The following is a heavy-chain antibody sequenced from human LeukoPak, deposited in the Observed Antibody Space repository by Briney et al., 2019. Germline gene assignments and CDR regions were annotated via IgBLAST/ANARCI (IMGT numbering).Heavy chain of an antibody. CDR3: ARASPIVAVPAAITPGHLDY. D-gene: IGHD2-2*01. V-gene: IGHV4-30-2*01. Sequence: SETLSLTCTVSGGSISSGGYYWSWIRQPPGKGLEWIGYIYHSGSTYYNPSLKSRVTISVDRSKNQFSLKLSSVTAADTAVYYCARASPIVAVPAAITPGHLDYWGQGTLVTVSS. CDR2: IYHSGST. J-gene: IGHJ4*02. CDR1: GGSISSGGYY.